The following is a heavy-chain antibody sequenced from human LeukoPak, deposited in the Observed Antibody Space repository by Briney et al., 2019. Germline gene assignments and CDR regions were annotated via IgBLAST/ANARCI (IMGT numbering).Heavy chain of an antibody. CDR3: ARIKQPDYYYGMDV. J-gene: IGHJ6*02. CDR2: IWYDGSNK. D-gene: IGHD6-13*01. V-gene: IGHV3-33*01. Sequence: GGSLRLSCVVSGFTFSSYGMHWVRQAPGKGLEWVAVIWYDGSNKYYADSVKGRFTISRDNSKNTLYLQMNSLRAEDTAVYYCARIKQPDYYYGMDVWGQGTTVTVSS. CDR1: GFTFSSYG.